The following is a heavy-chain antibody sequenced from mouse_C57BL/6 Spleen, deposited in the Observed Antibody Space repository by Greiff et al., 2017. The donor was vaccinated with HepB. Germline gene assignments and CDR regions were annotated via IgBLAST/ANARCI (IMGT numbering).Heavy chain of an antibody. V-gene: IGHV5-6*02. Sequence: EVKVVESGGDLVKPGGSLKLPCAASGFTFSSYGMSWVRQTPDKRLEWVATISSGGSYTYYPDSVKGRFTISRDNAKNTLYLQMSSLKSEDTAMYYCARRGYGSSYEAMDYWGQGTSVTVSS. CDR2: ISSGGSYT. CDR3: ARRGYGSSYEAMDY. J-gene: IGHJ4*01. D-gene: IGHD1-1*01. CDR1: GFTFSSYG.